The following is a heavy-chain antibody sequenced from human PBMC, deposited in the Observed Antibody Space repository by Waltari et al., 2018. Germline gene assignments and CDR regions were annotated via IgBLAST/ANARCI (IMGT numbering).Heavy chain of an antibody. D-gene: IGHD3-9*01. CDR3: AKXGXEYXDILTGSPYLDX. J-gene: IGHJ4*02. CDR2: ISGXGTMT. Sequence: EVRLXEXGGALXQRXGYVRLSCEVSGXTFRKYALTWVRQAPGKGLEGVSSISGXGTMTYYADSXKGRFTISRXNSKNTLYLQVRSLRVEXXALYFCAKXGXEYXDILTGSPYLDXWGQGAXVTVSS. V-gene: IGHV3-23*01. CDR1: GXTFRKYA.